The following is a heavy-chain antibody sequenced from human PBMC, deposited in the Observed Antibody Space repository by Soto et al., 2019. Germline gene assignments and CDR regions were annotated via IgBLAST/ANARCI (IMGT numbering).Heavy chain of an antibody. Sequence: GGSLRLSCAASGFIFGTYWMGWVRQAPGKRLEWVAKIKEDGNEEYYVDSVRGRFTISRDNAKNSLSLQMNSLRAEDTAVYYCARDATRGGDFVFWGQGTLVTVSS. CDR2: IKEDGNEE. CDR3: ARDATRGGDFVF. D-gene: IGHD3-16*01. V-gene: IGHV3-7*01. J-gene: IGHJ4*02. CDR1: GFIFGTYW.